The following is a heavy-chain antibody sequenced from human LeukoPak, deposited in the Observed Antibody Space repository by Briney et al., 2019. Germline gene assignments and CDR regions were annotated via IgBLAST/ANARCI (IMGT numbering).Heavy chain of an antibody. D-gene: IGHD3-10*01. CDR1: GFTFSSYA. CDR3: ARANWFGEFLYYYYMDV. CDR2: ISSNGGST. J-gene: IGHJ6*03. V-gene: IGHV3-64*01. Sequence: GGSLRLSCATSGFTFSSYAMSWVRQAPGKGLEYVSAISSNGGSTYYANSVKGRFTISRDNSKNTLYLQMGSLRAEDMAVYYCARANWFGEFLYYYYMDVWGKGTTVTISS.